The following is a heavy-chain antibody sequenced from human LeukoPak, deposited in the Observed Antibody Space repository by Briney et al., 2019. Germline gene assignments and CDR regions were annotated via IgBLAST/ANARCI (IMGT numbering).Heavy chain of an antibody. CDR3: AREHDFWSGYYKPPDY. J-gene: IGHJ4*02. V-gene: IGHV1-18*01. D-gene: IGHD3-3*01. CDR1: GYTFTSYG. CDR2: ISAYNGNT. Sequence: ASVKVSCKASGYTFTSYGISWVRQAPGQGLEWMGWISAYNGNTNYAQKLQGRVTMTTDTSTSTAYMELRSLRSDDTAVYYCAREHDFWSGYYKPPDYWGQGTLVTVPS.